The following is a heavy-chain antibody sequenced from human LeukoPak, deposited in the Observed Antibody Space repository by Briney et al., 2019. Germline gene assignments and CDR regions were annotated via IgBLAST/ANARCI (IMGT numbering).Heavy chain of an antibody. D-gene: IGHD5-18*01. CDR1: GYTFTGYY. J-gene: IGHJ4*02. CDR3: ARDLYGGYSYGYPGSGPIDY. Sequence: ASVKVSCKASGYTFTGYYMHWVRQAPGQGLEWMGWINPNSGGTNYAQKFQGRVTMTRDTSISTAYMELSRLRSGDTAVYYCARDLYGGYSYGYPGSGPIDYWGQGTLVTVSS. V-gene: IGHV1-2*02. CDR2: INPNSGGT.